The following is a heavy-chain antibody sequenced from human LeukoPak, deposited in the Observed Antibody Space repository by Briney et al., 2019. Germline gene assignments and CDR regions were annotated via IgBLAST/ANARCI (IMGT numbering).Heavy chain of an antibody. D-gene: IGHD2/OR15-2a*01. Sequence: GGSLRLSCAASGFTFSSYGMHWVRQAPGKGLEWVAVISYDGSSKDYADSVKGRFTISRDNSKNTLYLQMNSLTVEDTAVHYCAKAADQYYYSYFYYMDVWGKGTTVTVSS. CDR3: AKAADQYYYSYFYYMDV. CDR2: ISYDGSSK. V-gene: IGHV3-30*18. J-gene: IGHJ6*03. CDR1: GFTFSSYG.